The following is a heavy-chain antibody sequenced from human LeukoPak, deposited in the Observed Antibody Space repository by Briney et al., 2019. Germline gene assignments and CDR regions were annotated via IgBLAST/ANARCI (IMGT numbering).Heavy chain of an antibody. D-gene: IGHD6-13*01. CDR1: GFTFSSYA. V-gene: IGHV3-23*01. CDR3: AKDIAAPKPYYFDY. J-gene: IGHJ4*02. CDR2: ISGSGGST. Sequence: GGSLRLPCAASGFTFSSYAMSWVRQAPGKGLEWVSAISGSGGSTYYADSVKGRFTISRDNSKNTMYLQMNSLRADDTAVYYCAKDIAAPKPYYFDYWGQGTLVTVSS.